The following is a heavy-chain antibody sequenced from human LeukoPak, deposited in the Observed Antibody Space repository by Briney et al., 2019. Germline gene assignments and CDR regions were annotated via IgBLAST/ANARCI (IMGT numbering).Heavy chain of an antibody. CDR2: IKPCTGGT. CDR3: ARAQYQLLYGYYNYYMDV. V-gene: IGHV1-2*02. J-gene: IGHJ6*03. Sequence: ASVKVSCKASGYTFTGYYIHWVRLAPGQGLEWMGWIKPCTGGTNTAQKFQGRVTLTGDTSISTAYMELSGLTSDDTAVYYCARAQYQLLYGYYNYYMDVWGKGTTVTVSS. CDR1: GYTFTGYY. D-gene: IGHD2-2*02.